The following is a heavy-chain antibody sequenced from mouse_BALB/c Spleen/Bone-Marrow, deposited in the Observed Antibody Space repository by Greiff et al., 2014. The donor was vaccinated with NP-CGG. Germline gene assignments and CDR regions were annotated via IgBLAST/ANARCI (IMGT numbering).Heavy chain of an antibody. CDR2: IDPANGNT. D-gene: IGHD1-1*01. V-gene: IGHV14-3*02. CDR3: ARYYYDTRYYFDY. CDR1: GFNIKDTY. Sequence: EVKLQESGAELVKPGASVKLSCTASGFNIKDTYMHWVKQRPEQGLEWIGRIDPANGNTKYDPKFQGKATITADTSSNTAYLQLNSLTSEDTAVYYCARYYYDTRYYFDYWGQGTTLTVSS. J-gene: IGHJ2*01.